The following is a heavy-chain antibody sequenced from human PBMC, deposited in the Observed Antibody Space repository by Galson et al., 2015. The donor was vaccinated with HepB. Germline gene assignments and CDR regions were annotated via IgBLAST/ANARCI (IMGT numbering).Heavy chain of an antibody. Sequence: PALVKPTQTLTLTCTFSGFSLSTSGVGVGWIRQPPGKALEWLALIYWDDDKRYSPSLKSRLTTTKDTSKNQVVLLMTNMDPVDTATYYCAHRRDYYDSEGSLVESPFDYWGQGTLVTVSS. V-gene: IGHV2-5*02. CDR2: IYWDDDK. D-gene: IGHD3-10*01. CDR1: GFSLSTSGVG. J-gene: IGHJ4*02. CDR3: AHRRDYYDSEGSLVESPFDY.